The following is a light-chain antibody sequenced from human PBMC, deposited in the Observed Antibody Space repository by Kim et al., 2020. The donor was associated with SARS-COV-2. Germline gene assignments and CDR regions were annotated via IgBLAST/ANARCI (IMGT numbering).Light chain of an antibody. J-gene: IGKJ4*01. CDR1: QSISSY. V-gene: IGKV3-11*01. Sequence: EIVLTQSPATLSLSPGERATLSCRASQSISSYLAWFQQKPGQAPRLLIYDASNRATGTPSRFSGSGSGTDFTLTISSLEPEDFAVYYCQQRSNWPRTFGGGTKVDIK. CDR3: QQRSNWPRT. CDR2: DAS.